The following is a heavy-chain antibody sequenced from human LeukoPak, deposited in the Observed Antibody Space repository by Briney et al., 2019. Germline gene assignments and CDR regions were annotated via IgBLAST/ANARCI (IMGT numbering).Heavy chain of an antibody. D-gene: IGHD4-11*01. CDR1: GFTFSSYG. V-gene: IGHV3-30*18. CDR3: AKDLGEMTTVTWNWFDP. CDR2: TSYDGSNK. Sequence: PGGSLRLSCAASGFTFSSYGMHWVRQAPGKGLEWVAVTSYDGSNKYYADSVKGRFTISRDNSKNTLYLQMNSLRAEDTAVYYCAKDLGEMTTVTWNWFDPWGQGTLVTVSS. J-gene: IGHJ5*02.